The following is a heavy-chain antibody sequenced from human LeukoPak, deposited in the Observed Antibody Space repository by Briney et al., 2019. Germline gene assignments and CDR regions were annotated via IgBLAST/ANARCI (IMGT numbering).Heavy chain of an antibody. CDR1: GFTFSSYA. V-gene: IGHV3-23*01. D-gene: IGHD1-26*01. Sequence: GGSLRLSCAASGFTFSSYAMSWVRQAPGKGLEWVSAISGSGGSTYYADSVKGRSTISRDNSKNTLYLQMNSLRAEDTAVYYCAKVRSQAWGGKVFDIWGQGTMVTVSS. CDR2: ISGSGGST. J-gene: IGHJ3*02. CDR3: AKVRSQAWGGKVFDI.